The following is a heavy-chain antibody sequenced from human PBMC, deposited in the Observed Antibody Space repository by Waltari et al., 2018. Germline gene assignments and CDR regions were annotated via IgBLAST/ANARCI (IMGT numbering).Heavy chain of an antibody. CDR3: ARLLVATITFDI. J-gene: IGHJ3*02. D-gene: IGHD5-12*01. V-gene: IGHV5-51*03. CDR2: IYPGDSDT. CDR1: GYSFTSYW. Sequence: EVQLVQSGAEVQTPGESLKISCKGSGYSFTSYWFCCVSQLPGKGLEWMGIIYPGDSDTRYSPSFQGQVTISADKSISTAYLQWSSLKASDTAMYYCARLLVATITFDIWGQGTMVTVSS.